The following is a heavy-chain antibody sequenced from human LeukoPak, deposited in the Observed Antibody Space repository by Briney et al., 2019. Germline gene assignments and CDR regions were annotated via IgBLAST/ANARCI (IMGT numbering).Heavy chain of an antibody. Sequence: SETLSLTCTVSGGSISSGGYYWSWIRQPPGKGLEWIGYIYYSGSPNYNPSLKSRVTISVDTSKNQFSLKLSSVTAADTAVYYCARAHYYDSSGLFDYWGQGTLVTVSS. D-gene: IGHD3-22*01. CDR2: IYYSGSP. CDR3: ARAHYYDSSGLFDY. V-gene: IGHV4-61*08. J-gene: IGHJ4*02. CDR1: GGSISSGGYY.